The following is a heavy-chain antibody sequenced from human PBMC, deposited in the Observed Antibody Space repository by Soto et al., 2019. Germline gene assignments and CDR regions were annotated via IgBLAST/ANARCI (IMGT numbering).Heavy chain of an antibody. CDR2: ISSSSSYI. CDR3: ARMPAARKHYYYYYGMDV. D-gene: IGHD6-6*01. Sequence: EVQLVESGGGLVKPGGSLRLSCAASGFTFSSYSMNWVRQAPGKGLEWVSSISSSSSYIYYADSVQGRFTISRDNAKNSLYLHMNSLRAEDTAVYYCARMPAARKHYYYYYGMDVWGQGTTVTVSS. V-gene: IGHV3-21*01. CDR1: GFTFSSYS. J-gene: IGHJ6*02.